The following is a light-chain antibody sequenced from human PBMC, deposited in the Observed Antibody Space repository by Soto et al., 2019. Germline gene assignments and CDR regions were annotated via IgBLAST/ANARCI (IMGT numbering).Light chain of an antibody. CDR1: QDIRNE. V-gene: IGKV1-6*01. Sequence: AIQMTQSPPSLSASVGDRVAITCRASQDIRNELGWYQQKPGKAPNLLIYGASNLQSGIPSGFSGSGSGTDFTLTISSLQPEDSATYYCLQDHSFPYTFGQGTKLEIK. J-gene: IGKJ2*01. CDR2: GAS. CDR3: LQDHSFPYT.